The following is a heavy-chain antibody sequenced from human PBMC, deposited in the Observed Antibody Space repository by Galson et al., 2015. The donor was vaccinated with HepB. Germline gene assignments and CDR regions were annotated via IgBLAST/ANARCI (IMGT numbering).Heavy chain of an antibody. CDR1: GFTFSDYY. CDR3: ARSGCSSTSCSGGAFDI. V-gene: IGHV3-11*01. D-gene: IGHD2-2*01. CDR2: ISSSGSTI. Sequence: SLRLSCAASGFTFSDYYMSWIRQAPGKGLEWVSYISSSGSTICYADSVKGRFTISRDNAKNSLYLQMNSLRAEDTAVYYCARSGCSSTSCSGGAFDIWGQGTMVTVSS. J-gene: IGHJ3*02.